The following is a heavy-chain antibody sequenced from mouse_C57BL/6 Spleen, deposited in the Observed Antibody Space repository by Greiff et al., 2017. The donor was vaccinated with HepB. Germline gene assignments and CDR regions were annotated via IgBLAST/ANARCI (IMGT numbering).Heavy chain of an antibody. CDR2: IWGDGST. V-gene: IGHV2-3*01. J-gene: IGHJ3*01. CDR3: AKGRVYDGYYVFAY. Sequence: VKLVESGPGLVAPSQSLSITCTVSGFSLTSYGVSWVRQPPGKGLEWLGVIWGDGSTNYHSAHISRLSISKDNSKSQVFVKLNSLQTDDTATYYCAKGRVYDGYYVFAYWGQGTLVTVSA. D-gene: IGHD2-3*01. CDR1: GFSLTSYG.